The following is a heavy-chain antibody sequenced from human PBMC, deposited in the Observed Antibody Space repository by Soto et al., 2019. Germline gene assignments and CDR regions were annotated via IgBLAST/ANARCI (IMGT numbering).Heavy chain of an antibody. D-gene: IGHD3-22*01. J-gene: IGHJ1*01. CDR3: ARDLDGLHDDTSGPVPRPG. CDR1: GGSISSDDYY. CDR2: IHSSGSI. V-gene: IGHV4-30-4*01. Sequence: PSETLSLTCTVSGGSISSDDYYWSWIRQAPGRGLEWIGYIHSSGSIYYNPSLKSRATMSIDTAGNQFSLKVSSVTVADTAVYYCARDLDGLHDDTSGPVPRPGWGQGTLVTV.